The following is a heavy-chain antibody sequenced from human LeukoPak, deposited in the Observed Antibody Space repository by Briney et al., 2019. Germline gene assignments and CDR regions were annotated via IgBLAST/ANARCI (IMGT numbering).Heavy chain of an antibody. CDR2: INPNSGGT. CDR1: GYTFTGYY. CDR3: ARDRGYCSSTSCYSDWFDL. J-gene: IGHJ5*02. V-gene: IGHV1-2*02. D-gene: IGHD2-2*01. Sequence: ASVKVSCKASGYTFTGYYMHWVRQAPGQGLEWMGWINPNSGGTNYAQKFQGRVTMTRDTSISTAYMELSRLRSDDTAVYYCARDRGYCSSTSCYSDWFDLWGQGTLVTVSS.